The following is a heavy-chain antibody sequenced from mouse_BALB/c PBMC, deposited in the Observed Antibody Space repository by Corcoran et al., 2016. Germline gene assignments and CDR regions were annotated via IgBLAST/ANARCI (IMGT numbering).Heavy chain of an antibody. D-gene: IGHD3-2*01. Sequence: QVQLQQSGAELMKPGASVKISCKATGYTFSSYWIDWVKQRPGHGLEWIGEILPGSGSTNYNEKFKGKATFTDYTSPKTAYRQLRSLTSEDSAFYYCVQTARATQFAYGCKGTLVTVSA. CDR1: GYTFSSYW. J-gene: IGHJ3*01. CDR2: ILPGSGST. CDR3: VQTARATQFAY. V-gene: IGHV1-9*01.